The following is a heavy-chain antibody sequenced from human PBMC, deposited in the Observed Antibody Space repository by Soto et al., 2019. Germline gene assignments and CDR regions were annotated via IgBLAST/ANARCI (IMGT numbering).Heavy chain of an antibody. V-gene: IGHV3-21*06. J-gene: IGHJ4*02. CDR1: GFTFITHS. CDR2: ISTSSTYI. Sequence: PGGSLRLSCAASGFTFITHSMHWVRHIPGKGLEWVSSISTSSTYIDYADSVKGRFTISRDNAKNSLYLEMNSLRAEDTAVYYCARESEDLTSNFDYWGQGTLVTVSS. CDR3: ARESEDLTSNFDY.